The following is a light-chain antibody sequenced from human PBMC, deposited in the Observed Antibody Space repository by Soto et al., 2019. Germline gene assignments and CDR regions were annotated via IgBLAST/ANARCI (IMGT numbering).Light chain of an antibody. J-gene: IGKJ2*01. CDR1: QSVSSY. V-gene: IGKV3-11*01. CDR2: DAS. Sequence: EIVLTQSPATLSLSPGERATLSCRASQSVSSYLAWYQQKPGQAPRLLIYDASNRATGIPARFSGSGSGTDFTLPISSLEPEDFPVYYCQQLSNWPPYTFGQGTKLEIK. CDR3: QQLSNWPPYT.